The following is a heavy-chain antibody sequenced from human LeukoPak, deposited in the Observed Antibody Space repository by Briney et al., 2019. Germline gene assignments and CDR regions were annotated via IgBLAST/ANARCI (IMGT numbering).Heavy chain of an antibody. CDR3: ASRRYCTNGVCLDY. D-gene: IGHD2-8*01. CDR2: IKEDGSVK. J-gene: IGHJ4*02. Sequence: GGSLRLSCLASGFTFSNYWMSWVRQAPGKGLEWVANIKEDGSVKYYVDSVKGRFTISRDNAKNSLYLQMNSLRAEDTAVYYCASRRYCTNGVCLDYWGQGTLVTVSS. CDR1: GFTFSNYW. V-gene: IGHV3-7*01.